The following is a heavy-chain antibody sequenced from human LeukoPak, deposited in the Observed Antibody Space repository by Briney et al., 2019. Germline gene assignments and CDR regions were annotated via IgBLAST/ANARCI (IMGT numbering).Heavy chain of an antibody. CDR3: ARGRWLQFNYFDY. Sequence: ASVKVSCKASGYTFTSYDINWVRQATGQGLEWMGWMNPNSGNTGYAQKFQGRVTITADKSTSTAYMELSSLRSEDTAVYYCARGRWLQFNYFDYWGQGTLVTVSS. J-gene: IGHJ4*02. D-gene: IGHD5-12*01. CDR2: MNPNSGNT. V-gene: IGHV1-8*01. CDR1: GYTFTSYD.